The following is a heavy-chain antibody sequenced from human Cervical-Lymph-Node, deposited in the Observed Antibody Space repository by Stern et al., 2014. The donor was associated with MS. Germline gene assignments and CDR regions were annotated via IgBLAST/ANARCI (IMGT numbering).Heavy chain of an antibody. CDR2: VFDTGTT. D-gene: IGHD3-9*01. J-gene: IGHJ4*02. Sequence: QVQLQESGPGLVKASETLSLTCTVSGGTLTNYYWNWIRQPPGKGLEWLGNVFDTGTTHYNPSRKGRVTISIDSSKNQFSLRLTSVTAADTAVYYCARDDDNYFDYWGQGILVTVSS. CDR1: GGTLTNYY. CDR3: ARDDDNYFDY. V-gene: IGHV4-59*01.